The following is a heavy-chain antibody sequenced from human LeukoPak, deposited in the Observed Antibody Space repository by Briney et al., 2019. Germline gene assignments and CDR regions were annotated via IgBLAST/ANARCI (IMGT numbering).Heavy chain of an antibody. D-gene: IGHD3-3*01. J-gene: IGHJ3*02. V-gene: IGHV1-46*01. CDR1: GYTFTSYY. Sequence: ASVKVSCKASGYTFTSYYTHWVRQAPGQGLEWMGIINPSGGSTSYAQKFQGRVTMTRDMSTSTVYMELSSLRSEDTAVYYCASGMITISGVTISQDAFDIWGQGTMVTVSS. CDR3: ASGMITISGVTISQDAFDI. CDR2: INPSGGST.